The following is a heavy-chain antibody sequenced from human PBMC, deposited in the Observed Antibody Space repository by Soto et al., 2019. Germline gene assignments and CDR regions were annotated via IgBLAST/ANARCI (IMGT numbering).Heavy chain of an antibody. CDR3: ARTYYYGSGKVDYYYYYMDV. CDR1: GGTFSSYT. CDR2: IIPILGIA. D-gene: IGHD3-10*01. V-gene: IGHV1-69*02. J-gene: IGHJ6*03. Sequence: QVQLVQSGAEVKKPGSSVKVSCKASGGTFSSYTISWVRQAPGQGREWMGRIIPILGIANYAQKFQGRVTITADKSTSTAYMELSSLRSEDTAVYYCARTYYYGSGKVDYYYYYMDVWGKGTTVTVSS.